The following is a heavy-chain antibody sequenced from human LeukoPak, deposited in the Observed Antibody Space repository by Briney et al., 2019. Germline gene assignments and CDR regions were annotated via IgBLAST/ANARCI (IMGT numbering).Heavy chain of an antibody. D-gene: IGHD2-15*01. Sequence: PSETLSLTCTVSGSSISSYYWSWIRQPPGKGLEWIGYIYYSGSTNYNPSLKSRVTISVDTSKNQFSLKLSSVTAADTAVYYCARICSGGSCYRDYWGQGTLVTVSS. CDR1: GSSISSYY. V-gene: IGHV4-59*01. CDR3: ARICSGGSCYRDY. CDR2: IYYSGST. J-gene: IGHJ4*02.